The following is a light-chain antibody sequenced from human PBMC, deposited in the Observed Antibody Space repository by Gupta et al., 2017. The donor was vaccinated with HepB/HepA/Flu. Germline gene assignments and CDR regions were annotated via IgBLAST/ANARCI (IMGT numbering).Light chain of an antibody. CDR3: KIWFSTGWV. Sequence: QAVLTQPSSLSASPGASASPTCTLSSGINVGTFRIYWYQQKPGSPPLYLLKYKSDSDKGQGSGVPSRFSGSKDASATAGISLIAGLQAADDDYYYCKIWFSTGWVFGGGTKLTVL. CDR1: SGINVGTFR. J-gene: IGLJ2*01. CDR2: YKSDSDK. V-gene: IGLV5-45*02.